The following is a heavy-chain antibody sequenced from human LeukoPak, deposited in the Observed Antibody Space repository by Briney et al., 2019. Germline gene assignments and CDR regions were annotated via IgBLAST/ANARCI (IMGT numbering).Heavy chain of an antibody. J-gene: IGHJ6*03. D-gene: IGHD5-18*01. Sequence: ASVKVSCKASGYTFTSYDINWVRQATGQGLEWMGWMNPNSGNTGYAQKFQGRVTMTRNTSTSTAYMELSSLRSEDTAVYYCARVFKKPGRGLWLQVPPRYYYYYYMDVWGKGTTVTVSS. CDR1: GYTFTSYD. CDR2: MNPNSGNT. CDR3: ARVFKKPGRGLWLQVPPRYYYYYYMDV. V-gene: IGHV1-8*01.